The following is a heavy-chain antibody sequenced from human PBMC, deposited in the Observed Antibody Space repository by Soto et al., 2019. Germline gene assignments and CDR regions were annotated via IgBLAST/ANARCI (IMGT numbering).Heavy chain of an antibody. V-gene: IGHV1-18*01. CDR1: GYTFTIYG. CDR2: ISAYNGNT. Sequence: QVQLVQSGAEVKKPGASVKVSCKASGYTFTIYGLSWVRQAPGQGLEWMGWISAYNGNTKYAQKLQGRVTMTTDTSRRTAYMELGSLGSGGKAVYYCARIEVSVDYFGMDVWGQGTTVTVSS. CDR3: ARIEVSVDYFGMDV. J-gene: IGHJ6*02. D-gene: IGHD2-21*01.